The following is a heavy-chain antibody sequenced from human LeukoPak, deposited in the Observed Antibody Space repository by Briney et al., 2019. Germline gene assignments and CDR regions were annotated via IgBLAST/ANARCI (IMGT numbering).Heavy chain of an antibody. CDR3: ARGYYHGGNSRYYYYYYMDV. D-gene: IGHD4-23*01. CDR2: IIPIFGTA. Sequence: SVKVSCKASGGTFSSYAISWVRQAPGQGLVWMGGIIPIFGTANYAQKFQGRVTITTDESTSTAYMELSSLRSEDTAVYYCARGYYHGGNSRYYYYYYMDVWGKGTTVTVSS. J-gene: IGHJ6*03. V-gene: IGHV1-69*05. CDR1: GGTFSSYA.